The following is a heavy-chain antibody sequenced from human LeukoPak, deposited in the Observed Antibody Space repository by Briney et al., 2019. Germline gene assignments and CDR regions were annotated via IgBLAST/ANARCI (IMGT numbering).Heavy chain of an antibody. Sequence: PGGSLRLSCTASGFTFGDYAMSWVRQAPGKGLEWVGFIRSKAYGGTTEYAASVKGRFTISRDDSKSIAYLQMNSLKTEDTAVYYCTRDGSGTNGWGQGTLVTVSS. CDR2: IRSKAYGGTT. D-gene: IGHD1-1*01. J-gene: IGHJ4*02. CDR3: TRDGSGTNG. CDR1: GFTFGDYA. V-gene: IGHV3-49*04.